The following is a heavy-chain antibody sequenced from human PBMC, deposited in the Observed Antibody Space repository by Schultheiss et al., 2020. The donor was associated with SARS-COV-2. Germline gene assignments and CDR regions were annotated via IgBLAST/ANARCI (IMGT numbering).Heavy chain of an antibody. CDR2: INHSGST. J-gene: IGHJ5*02. CDR1: GGSVSSGSYY. D-gene: IGHD1-26*01. Sequence: SETLSLTCTVSGGSVSSGSYYWSWIRQPPGKGLEWIGEINHSGSTNYNPSLKSRVTISVDTSRRQFSLKLTSVTAADTAVYYCARLDSAYYISRSWIDPWGQGTLVTVSS. V-gene: IGHV4-39*07. CDR3: ARLDSAYYISRSWIDP.